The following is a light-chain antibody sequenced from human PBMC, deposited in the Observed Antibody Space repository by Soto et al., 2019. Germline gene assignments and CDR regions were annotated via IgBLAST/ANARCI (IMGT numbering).Light chain of an antibody. CDR2: GAS. CDR3: QQANSILPIT. CDR1: QDINTW. V-gene: IGKV1D-12*01. Sequence: DIQMTQSPSSVSASVGDRVTITCRASQDINTWLAWYQQKPGKAPKLLIYGASSLQSGVPSRFSGSGSGTDFTLTISSLQPEDFATYYCQQANSILPITFGQGTRLEIK. J-gene: IGKJ5*01.